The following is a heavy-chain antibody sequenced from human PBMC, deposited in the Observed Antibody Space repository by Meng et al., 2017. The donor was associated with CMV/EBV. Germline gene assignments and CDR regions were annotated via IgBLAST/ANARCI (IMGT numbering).Heavy chain of an antibody. J-gene: IGHJ5*02. CDR1: GFTFSSYS. V-gene: IGHV3-21*01. D-gene: IGHD3-22*01. CDR3: ARDAKYYYDSSGYPSTGRGIDP. Sequence: GGSLRLSCAASGFTFSSYSMTWVRQAPGKGLEWVSSISSSSSYIYYADSVKGRFTISRDNAKNSLYLQMNSLRAEDTAVYYCARDAKYYYDSSGYPSTGRGIDPWGQGTLVTVSS. CDR2: ISSSSSYI.